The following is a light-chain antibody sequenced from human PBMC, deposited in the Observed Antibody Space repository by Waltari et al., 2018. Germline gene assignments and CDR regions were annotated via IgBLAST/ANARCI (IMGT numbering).Light chain of an antibody. Sequence: SSELTQDPAVSVALGQTVRITCQGDSLRSYYASWYQQKPGQAPVLVLYGKNNRPSGIPDRFSGSSSGNTASLTITGAQAEDEADYYCNSRDSSGNQVVFGGGTKLTVL. CDR1: SLRSYY. CDR2: GKN. CDR3: NSRDSSGNQVV. J-gene: IGLJ2*01. V-gene: IGLV3-19*01.